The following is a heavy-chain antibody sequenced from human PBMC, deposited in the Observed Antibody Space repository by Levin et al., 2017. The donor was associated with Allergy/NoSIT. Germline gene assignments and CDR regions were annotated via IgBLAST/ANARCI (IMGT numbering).Heavy chain of an antibody. CDR2: ISSSSSYI. CDR3: AREYSGYDFWSGQNFHFDY. D-gene: IGHD3-3*01. V-gene: IGHV3-21*06. Sequence: GGSLRLSCAASGFTFSGYSMNWVRQAPGKGLEWVSSISSSSSYIYYTDSVKGRFTISRDNANNSLFLQMNSLRAEDTAVYYCAREYSGYDFWSGQNFHFDYWGQGTLVTVSS. CDR1: GFTFSGYS. J-gene: IGHJ4*02.